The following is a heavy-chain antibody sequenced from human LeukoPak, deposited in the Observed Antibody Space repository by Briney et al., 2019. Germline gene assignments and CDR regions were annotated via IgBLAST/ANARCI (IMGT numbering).Heavy chain of an antibody. V-gene: IGHV4-39*07. D-gene: IGHD3-10*01. Sequence: SETLSLTCTVSGGSIRSGSYYWGWVRQPPGKGLEWIGNIYYSGTTYYNPSLKSRVTISVDTSKNQFSLKLRSVTAADTAMYYCARDLFGSGSYNPFDYWAREPWSPSPQ. J-gene: IGHJ4*02. CDR1: GGSIRSGSYY. CDR2: IYYSGTT. CDR3: ARDLFGSGSYNPFDY.